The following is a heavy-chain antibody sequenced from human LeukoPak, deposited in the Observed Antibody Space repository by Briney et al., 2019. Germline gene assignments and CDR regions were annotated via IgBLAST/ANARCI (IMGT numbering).Heavy chain of an antibody. V-gene: IGHV1-24*01. D-gene: IGHD3-10*01. CDR2: FDPEDGET. J-gene: IGHJ6*02. CDR1: GYTLTELS. Sequence: ASVKVSCKVSGYTLTELSMHWVRQAPGKGLEWMGGFDPEDGETIYAQKFQGRVTMTEDTSTDTAYMELSSLRSEDTAVYYCAREGPARIWFGELLYGNNLPYYYYGMDVWGQGTTVTVSS. CDR3: AREGPARIWFGELLYGNNLPYYYYGMDV.